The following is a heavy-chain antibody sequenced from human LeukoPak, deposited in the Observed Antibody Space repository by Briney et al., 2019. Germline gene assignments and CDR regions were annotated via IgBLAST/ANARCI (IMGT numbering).Heavy chain of an antibody. Sequence: GGSLRLSCAASGFTFSNYWMHWGREAPGKGLVWGSRVIIDGSSTKYAHSVKGGFTISRDNAKNTLYLQMNSLRAEDTAVYYCARVDILTGYLDYWGQGTLVTVSS. D-gene: IGHD3-9*01. CDR3: ARVDILTGYLDY. CDR2: VIIDGSST. CDR1: GFTFSNYW. J-gene: IGHJ4*02. V-gene: IGHV3-74*01.